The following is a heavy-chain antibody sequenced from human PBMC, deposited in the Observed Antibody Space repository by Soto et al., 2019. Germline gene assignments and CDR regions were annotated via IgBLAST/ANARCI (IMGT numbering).Heavy chain of an antibody. CDR2: IRSKAYGGTT. CDR3: TRESLRYFDWLTPGRAFDI. D-gene: IGHD3-9*01. J-gene: IGHJ3*02. V-gene: IGHV3-49*03. Sequence: GGSLRLSCTASGFTFGDYAMSWFRQAPGKGLEWVGFIRSKAYGGTTEYAASVKGRFTISRDDSKSIAYLQMNSLKTEDTAVYYCTRESLRYFDWLTPGRAFDIWGQGTMVTVSS. CDR1: GFTFGDYA.